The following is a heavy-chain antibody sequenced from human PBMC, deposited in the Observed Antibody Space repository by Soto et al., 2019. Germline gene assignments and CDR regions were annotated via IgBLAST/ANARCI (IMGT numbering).Heavy chain of an antibody. J-gene: IGHJ6*02. CDR2: IYSTGNT. CDR1: GDSIRSSSY. D-gene: IGHD6-13*01. CDR3: RRSSRYCTDV. V-gene: IGHV4-39*01. Sequence: QLQLQESGPGLVKPSETLSLTCTVSGDSIRSSSYWGWIRQPPGKGLEWIGSIYSTGNTYYNPSLNSQVTISVDTSKNQFSLNVISVTAADTAVYYCRRSSRYCTDVWGQGTTVTVSS.